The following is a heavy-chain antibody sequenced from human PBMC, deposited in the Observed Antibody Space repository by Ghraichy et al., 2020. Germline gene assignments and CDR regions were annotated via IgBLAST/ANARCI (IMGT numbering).Heavy chain of an antibody. Sequence: SETLSLTCNVSGGSISTNSYYWSWVRQPPGKGLEWIAIIYYSGNTYYNPSLESRVTISVDTSKNQFSLRLTSVTAADTAVYYCVRDQRSYEFWSGYYFWGQGALVTVSS. CDR3: VRDQRSYEFWSGYYF. D-gene: IGHD3-3*01. CDR2: IYYSGNT. CDR1: GGSISTNSYY. J-gene: IGHJ4*02. V-gene: IGHV4-39*07.